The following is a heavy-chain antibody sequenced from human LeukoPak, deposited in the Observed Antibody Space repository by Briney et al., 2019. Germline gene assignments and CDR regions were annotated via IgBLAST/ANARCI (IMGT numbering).Heavy chain of an antibody. CDR2: IIPIFGKT. J-gene: IGHJ4*02. V-gene: IGHV1-69*05. Sequence: SVKVSCKASGGSFSDFAVILVRQAPGRGLEWMGRIIPIFGKTNYAQKFHGRVTITTDESTSTVYMQLNSLRSEDTAVYYCARGEYYFDYWGQGTLVTVSS. CDR1: GGSFSDFA. D-gene: IGHD3-10*01. CDR3: ARGEYYFDY.